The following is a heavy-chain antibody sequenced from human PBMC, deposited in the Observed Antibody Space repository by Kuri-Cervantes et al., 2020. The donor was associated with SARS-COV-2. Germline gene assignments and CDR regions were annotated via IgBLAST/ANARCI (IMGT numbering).Heavy chain of an antibody. D-gene: IGHD7-27*01. CDR1: GFSFSNFG. V-gene: IGHV3-33*06. CDR3: TKDLAGLGMTH. Sequence: GGSLRLSCAASGFSFSNFGMHWVRQAPGKGLEWVAAMWSGGSNKYYADSVEGRFTISRDNSNNTLYLQMNILRSEDTAVYYCTKDLAGLGMTHWGQGTLVTVSS. CDR2: MWSGGSNK. J-gene: IGHJ4*02.